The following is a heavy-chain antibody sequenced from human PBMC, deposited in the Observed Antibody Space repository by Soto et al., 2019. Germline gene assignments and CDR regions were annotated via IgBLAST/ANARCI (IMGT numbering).Heavy chain of an antibody. Sequence: ASVKVSCKASGYSFTWYSMHWVRQAPGQGLEWMGIINPSGGSTNYAQKFQGRVTITADESTSTAYMELSSLRSEDTAVYYCASEPQGGDWFDPWGQGTLVTVPS. V-gene: IGHV1-46*01. CDR2: INPSGGST. CDR3: ASEPQGGDWFDP. D-gene: IGHD1-26*01. J-gene: IGHJ5*02. CDR1: GYSFTWYS.